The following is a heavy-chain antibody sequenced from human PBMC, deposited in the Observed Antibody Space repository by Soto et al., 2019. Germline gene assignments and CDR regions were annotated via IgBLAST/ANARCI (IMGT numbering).Heavy chain of an antibody. CDR3: ARGMMDFGDYYYYGMDV. Sequence: QVQLVQSGAEVKKPGSSVKVSCKASGGTFSSYAISWVRQAPGQGLEWMGGIIPIFGTANYAQKFQGRVTITADDSTSTAYMERSSLRSEDTAVYYCARGMMDFGDYYYYGMDVWGQGTTVTVS. D-gene: IGHD3-10*01. J-gene: IGHJ6*02. CDR2: IIPIFGTA. V-gene: IGHV1-69*12. CDR1: GGTFSSYA.